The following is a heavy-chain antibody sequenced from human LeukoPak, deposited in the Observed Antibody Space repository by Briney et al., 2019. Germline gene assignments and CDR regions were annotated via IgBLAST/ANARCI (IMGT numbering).Heavy chain of an antibody. D-gene: IGHD6-13*01. J-gene: IGHJ5*02. Sequence: GMSLRLSCAASGFTFTSYVMHWVRQAPGKGLQWVALLSYDGSNKYYADSVKGRFTISRDNSKNTLYLQMNSLRAEDTAVYYCARPRGAAAGTFGFDPWGQGTLVTVSS. CDR1: GFTFTSYV. V-gene: IGHV3-30*03. CDR2: LSYDGSNK. CDR3: ARPRGAAAGTFGFDP.